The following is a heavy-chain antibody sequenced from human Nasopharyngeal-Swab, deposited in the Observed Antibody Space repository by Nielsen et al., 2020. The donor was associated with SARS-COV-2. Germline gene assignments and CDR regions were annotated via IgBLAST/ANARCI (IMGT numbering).Heavy chain of an antibody. CDR1: GFTFSGSA. V-gene: IGHV3-73*01. J-gene: IGHJ4*02. CDR2: IRSKANSYAT. CDR3: TRQISGWYHPFDY. Sequence: GESLKISCAASGFTFSGSAMHWVRQASGKGLEWVGRIRSKANSYATAYAASVKGRFTISRDDSKYTAYLQMNSLKTEDTAVYYCTRQISGWYHPFDYWGQGTLVTVSS. D-gene: IGHD6-19*01.